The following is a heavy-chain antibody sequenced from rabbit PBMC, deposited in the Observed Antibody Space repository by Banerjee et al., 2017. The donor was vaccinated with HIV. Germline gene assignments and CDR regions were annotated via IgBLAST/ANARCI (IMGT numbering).Heavy chain of an antibody. J-gene: IGHJ4*01. D-gene: IGHD6-1*01. CDR1: GFSFSSSYW. CDR2: IYGGISSSA. CDR3: ARDIDGFPIYVYEL. V-gene: IGHV1S45*01. Sequence: QEQLEESGGDLVKPGASLTLTCTASGFSFSSSYWICWVRQAPGKGLEWIGCIYGGISSSAAYASWAKGRFTISKTSSTTVTLQMTSLTAADTATYFCARDIDGFPIYVYELWGPGTLVTVS.